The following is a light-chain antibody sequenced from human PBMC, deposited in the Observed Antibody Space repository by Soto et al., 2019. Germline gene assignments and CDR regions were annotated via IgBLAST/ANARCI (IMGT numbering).Light chain of an antibody. CDR1: QSIRHY. V-gene: IGKV1-5*01. J-gene: IGKJ1*01. CDR3: QHHNSYSQT. Sequence: DIQMTQSPPTLSASVGDRVTITCRASQSIRHYLAWYQQMPGKAPKLLIYGASTLQSGVPSRFSGSGSGTEFTLTISSLQLDDLGTYFCQHHNSYSQTFGQGTKVDIK. CDR2: GAS.